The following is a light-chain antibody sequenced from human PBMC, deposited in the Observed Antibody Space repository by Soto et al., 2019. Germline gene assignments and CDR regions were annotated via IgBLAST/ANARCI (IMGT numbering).Light chain of an antibody. CDR3: QQYNSYS. CDR1: QDISNY. CDR2: DAS. Sequence: DIQMTQSPSSLSASVGDRVTITCQASQDISNYLNWYQQKPGKAPKLLIYDASNLETGVPSRFSGSGSGTDFTFTISSLQPEDIATYYCQQYNSYSFGQGTTVEIK. V-gene: IGKV1-33*01. J-gene: IGKJ1*01.